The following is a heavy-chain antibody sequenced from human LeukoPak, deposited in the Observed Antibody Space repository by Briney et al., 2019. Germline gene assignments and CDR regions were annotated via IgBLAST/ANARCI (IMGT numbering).Heavy chain of an antibody. D-gene: IGHD3-22*01. J-gene: IGHJ4*02. CDR3: AKTPYDSSGYSVYYFDY. CDR1: GFTFSDYY. Sequence: GGSLRLSCAASGFTFSDYYMTWIRQAPGKGLEWVSAISGSGGSTYYADSVKGRFTISRDNSKNTLYLQMNSLRAEDTAVYYCAKTPYDSSGYSVYYFDYWGQGTLVTVSS. CDR2: ISGSGGST. V-gene: IGHV3-23*01.